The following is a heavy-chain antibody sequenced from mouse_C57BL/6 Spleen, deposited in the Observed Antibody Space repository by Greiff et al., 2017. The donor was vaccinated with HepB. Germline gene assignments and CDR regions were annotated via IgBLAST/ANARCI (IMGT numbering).Heavy chain of an antibody. Sequence: QVHVKQSGAELVRPGASVTLSCKASGYTFTDYEMHWVKQTPVHGLEWIGAIDPETGGTAYNQKFKGKAILTADKSSSTAYMELRSLTSEDSAVYYCTRSPYWGQGTTLPVSS. CDR3: TRSPY. V-gene: IGHV1-15*01. CDR2: IDPETGGT. CDR1: GYTFTDYE. J-gene: IGHJ2*01.